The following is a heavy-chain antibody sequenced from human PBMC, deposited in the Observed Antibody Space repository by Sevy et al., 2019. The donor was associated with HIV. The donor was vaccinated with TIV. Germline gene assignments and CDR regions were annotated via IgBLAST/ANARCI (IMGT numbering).Heavy chain of an antibody. Sequence: GGSLRPSCGASGFTFSNAWMTWVRQAPGKGLEWVAVISHDGSYQYYTDSVKGRFTISRDDSKNKAYLQMNSLRADDSGVYYCAKGQGYDYIWGNERSEYYFDYWGQGTLVTVSS. J-gene: IGHJ4*02. CDR3: AKGQGYDYIWGNERSEYYFDY. D-gene: IGHD3-16*01. CDR1: GFTFSNAW. CDR2: ISHDGSYQ. V-gene: IGHV3-30*18.